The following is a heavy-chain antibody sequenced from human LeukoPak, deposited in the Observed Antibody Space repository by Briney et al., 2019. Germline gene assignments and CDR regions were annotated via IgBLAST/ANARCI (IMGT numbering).Heavy chain of an antibody. V-gene: IGHV1-69*05. Sequence: SVKVSCKASGGTFSSYAISWVRQAPGQGLEWMGGIIPIFGTANYAQKFQGRVTITTDESTSTAYMELSSLRSEDTAVYYCALPYYYDSTLPRYWGQGTLVTVSS. CDR2: IIPIFGTA. J-gene: IGHJ4*02. D-gene: IGHD3-22*01. CDR1: GGTFSSYA. CDR3: ALPYYYDSTLPRY.